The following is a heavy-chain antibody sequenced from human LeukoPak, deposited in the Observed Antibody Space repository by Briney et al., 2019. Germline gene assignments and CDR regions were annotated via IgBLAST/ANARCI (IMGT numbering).Heavy chain of an antibody. CDR2: ISGSGGTT. J-gene: IGHJ4*02. D-gene: IGHD3-9*01. V-gene: IGHV3-23*01. CDR3: AKGLINDWSALEY. CDR1: GFTFSSYA. Sequence: PGGSLRLSCAASGFTFSSYAMTWVRQAPGKGLDWVSAISGSGGTTYSADSVRGRFTISRDNSKNTLYLQMNSLRAKDTAVYYCAKGLINDWSALEYWGQGTLVTVSS.